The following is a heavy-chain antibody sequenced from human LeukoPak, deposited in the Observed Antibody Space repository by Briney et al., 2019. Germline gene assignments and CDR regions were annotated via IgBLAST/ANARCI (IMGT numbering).Heavy chain of an antibody. J-gene: IGHJ5*02. D-gene: IGHD6-13*01. CDR1: GFTFSSYG. V-gene: IGHV3-30*02. Sequence: GGPLRLSCAASGFTFSSYGMHWVRQATGKGLEWVAFIRYDGSNKYYADSVKGRFTISRDNSKNTLYLQMNSLRAEDTAVYYCAKGRYSSSWYWFDPWGQGTLVTVSS. CDR2: IRYDGSNK. CDR3: AKGRYSSSWYWFDP.